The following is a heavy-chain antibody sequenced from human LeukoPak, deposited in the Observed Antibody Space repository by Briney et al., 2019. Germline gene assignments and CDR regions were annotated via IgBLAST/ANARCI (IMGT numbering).Heavy chain of an antibody. CDR2: INPSGDTT. Sequence: GASVKVSCKASGYTFTSYYMHWVRQAPGQGLEWMGIINPSGDTTGYAQKFQGRVTMTRDTSTATVYMELSSLRSEDTAVYYCARARDGYNYLYFQQWGQGTLVTVSS. CDR3: ARARDGYNYLYFQQ. D-gene: IGHD5-24*01. V-gene: IGHV1-46*01. CDR1: GYTFTSYY. J-gene: IGHJ1*01.